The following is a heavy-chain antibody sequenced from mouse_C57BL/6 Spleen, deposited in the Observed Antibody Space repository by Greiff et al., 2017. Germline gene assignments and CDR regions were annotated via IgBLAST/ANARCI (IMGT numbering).Heavy chain of an antibody. J-gene: IGHJ1*03. CDR1: GYTFTSYW. CDR3: ARRGTVDWYFDV. V-gene: IGHV1-72*01. D-gene: IGHD1-1*01. Sequence: VKLQQPGAELVKPGASVKLSCKASGYTFTSYWMHWVKQRPGRGLEWIGRIDPNSGGTKYNEKFKSKATLTVDKPSSTAYMQLSSLTSEDSAVYYCARRGTVDWYFDVWGTGTTVTVSS. CDR2: IDPNSGGT.